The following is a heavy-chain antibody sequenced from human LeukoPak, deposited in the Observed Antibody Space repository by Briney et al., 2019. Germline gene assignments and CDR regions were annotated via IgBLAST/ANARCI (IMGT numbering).Heavy chain of an antibody. Sequence: PSETLSLTCTVSGDSTSSGDYFWSWIRQPPGGGLEWVGYIYYGGTTYYNPSLKSRVTISVDTSKNQFSLNLTSVTAQDTAAYYCARETMAGHLDYWGQGNLVTVSS. V-gene: IGHV4-30-4*01. J-gene: IGHJ4*02. CDR1: GDSTSSGDYF. CDR2: IYYGGTT. D-gene: IGHD6-19*01. CDR3: ARETMAGHLDY.